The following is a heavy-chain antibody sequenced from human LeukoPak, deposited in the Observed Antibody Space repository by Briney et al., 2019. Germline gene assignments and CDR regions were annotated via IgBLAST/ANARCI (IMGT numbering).Heavy chain of an antibody. V-gene: IGHV3-30*02. Sequence: GGSLRLSCAASGFTFSSYGMHWVRQAPGKGLDWVAFIRYDGSNKYYADSVKGRFTISRDNSKNTLYLQMNSLRAEDTAVYYCAKLQIQLWAPSPFDYWGQGTLVTVSS. J-gene: IGHJ4*02. D-gene: IGHD5-18*01. CDR1: GFTFSSYG. CDR3: AKLQIQLWAPSPFDY. CDR2: IRYDGSNK.